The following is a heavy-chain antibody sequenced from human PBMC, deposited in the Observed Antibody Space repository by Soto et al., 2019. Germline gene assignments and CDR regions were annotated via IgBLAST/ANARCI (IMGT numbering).Heavy chain of an antibody. J-gene: IGHJ4*02. V-gene: IGHV3-23*01. CDR1: GFTFSSYA. CDR2: ISGSGGST. CDR3: AKAPLWAVVRGDDDFDY. Sequence: EVQLLESGGGLVQPGGSLRLSCAASGFTFSSYAMSWVRQAPGKGLEWVSAISGSGGSTYYADSVKGRFTISRDNSKNTLYLQMNSLRAEDTAVYYCAKAPLWAVVRGDDDFDYWGQGTLVTVSS. D-gene: IGHD3-10*01.